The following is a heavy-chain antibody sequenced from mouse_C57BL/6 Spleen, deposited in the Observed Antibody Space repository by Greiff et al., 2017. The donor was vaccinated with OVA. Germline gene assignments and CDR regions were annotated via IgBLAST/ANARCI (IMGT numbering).Heavy chain of an antibody. Sequence: EVKLMESGGGLVQPGGSMKLSCVASGFTFSNYWMNWVRQSPEKGLEWVAQIRLKSDNYATHYAESVKGRFTISRDDSKSSVYLQMNNLRAEDTGIYYCTGFYYYGKRYFDVWGTGTTVTVSS. V-gene: IGHV6-3*01. CDR2: IRLKSDNYAT. CDR3: TGFYYYGKRYFDV. CDR1: GFTFSNYW. D-gene: IGHD1-1*01. J-gene: IGHJ1*03.